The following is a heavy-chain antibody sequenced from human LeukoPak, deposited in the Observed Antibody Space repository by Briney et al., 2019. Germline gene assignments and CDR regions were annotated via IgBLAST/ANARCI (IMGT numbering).Heavy chain of an antibody. CDR2: INPDGNKK. CDR3: ARDFAYKKFDY. D-gene: IGHD2-21*01. V-gene: IGHV3-7*03. CDR1: GLIFSGSW. J-gene: IGHJ4*02. Sequence: GSLILSCAASGLIFSGSWMNWVRQAPGKGLEWVATINPDGNKKGVADSVRGRFTISRDDAENSLYLQMNSLRAEDTAVYYCARDFAYKKFDYWGQGTLVTVSS.